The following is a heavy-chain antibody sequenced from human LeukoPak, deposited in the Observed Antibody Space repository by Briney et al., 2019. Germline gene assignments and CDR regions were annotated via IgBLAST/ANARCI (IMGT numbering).Heavy chain of an antibody. V-gene: IGHV3-30*18. CDR2: VSYDESNK. Sequence: GGPLRLPCAACGFPFSIYGMPWVRQAPDKAREWVTAVSYDESNKQHADSVKARFTLPRENYKNTLSLKMNSLRAEDTYVYFCAKEYCSGGTCYYYFGYWGQGTMVTVYS. D-gene: IGHD2-15*01. J-gene: IGHJ4*02. CDR1: GFPFSIYG. CDR3: AKEYCSGGTCYYYFGY.